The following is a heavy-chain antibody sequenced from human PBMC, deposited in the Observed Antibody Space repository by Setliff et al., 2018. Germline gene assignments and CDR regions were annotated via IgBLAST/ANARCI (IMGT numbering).Heavy chain of an antibody. D-gene: IGHD3-10*01. CDR1: GYTFSNYG. CDR2: VTVYNGNT. CDR3: ARVESMVRGKNILRHCDS. Sequence: ASVKVSCKASGYTFSNYGVTWVRQAPGQGLEWMGWVTVYNGNTKYAQNLQGRLTLTTDICTSTAYMELGSLTTDDTAVYYCARVESMVRGKNILRHCDSWGQGIQVPVSS. V-gene: IGHV1-18*01. J-gene: IGHJ4*02.